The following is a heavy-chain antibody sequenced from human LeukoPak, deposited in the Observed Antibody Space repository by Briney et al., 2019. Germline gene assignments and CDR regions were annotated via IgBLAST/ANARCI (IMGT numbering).Heavy chain of an antibody. Sequence: SVKVSCKASGGTFSSYAISWVRQAPGQGLEWMGGIIPIFGTANYAQKFQGRVTITTDESTSTAYMELSSLRSEDTAVYYCARDGLGCSSTNCHPLAFDIWGQGTMVTVSS. V-gene: IGHV1-69*05. J-gene: IGHJ3*02. CDR1: GGTFSSYA. CDR3: ARDGLGCSSTNCHPLAFDI. D-gene: IGHD2-2*01. CDR2: IIPIFGTA.